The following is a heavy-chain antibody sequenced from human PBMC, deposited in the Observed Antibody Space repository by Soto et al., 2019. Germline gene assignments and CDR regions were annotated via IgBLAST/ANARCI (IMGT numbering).Heavy chain of an antibody. CDR1: GGTFSRYT. V-gene: IGHV1-69*06. CDR3: ARDEEMATPNAFDI. D-gene: IGHD5-12*01. J-gene: IGHJ3*02. CDR2: IIPIFGTA. Sequence: GASVNVSCKASGGTFSRYTIRWVRQALGQGLEWMGGIIPIFGTANYAQKFKGRVTITADKSTSTAYMELSSLRSEDTAVYYCARDEEMATPNAFDIWGQGTMATVSS.